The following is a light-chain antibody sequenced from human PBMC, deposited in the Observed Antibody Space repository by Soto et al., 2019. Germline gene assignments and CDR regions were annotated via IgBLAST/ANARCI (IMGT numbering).Light chain of an antibody. V-gene: IGKV3-11*01. Sequence: EIVLTQSPATLSLSPGERATLSCRASQSVSSYLALYQQKPGQAPRLLIYDASNRATGIPARFSGSGSGTDFTLTISSLEPEDFEVYYCQQRFSWPPITFGQGTRLGIK. CDR3: QQRFSWPPIT. CDR1: QSVSSY. CDR2: DAS. J-gene: IGKJ5*01.